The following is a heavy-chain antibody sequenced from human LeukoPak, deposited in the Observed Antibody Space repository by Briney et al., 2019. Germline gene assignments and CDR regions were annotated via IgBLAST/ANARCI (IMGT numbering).Heavy chain of an antibody. Sequence: SETLSLTCAVYGGPFSDYHWNWIRQPPGEGLEWIGEINHSGSTKYNPSLKSRVAISVDTSKKQFSLNLNSVTAADTAVYYCARQGSVDCSSGNCYGSGFDPWGQGILVTVSS. J-gene: IGHJ5*02. CDR1: GGPFSDYH. CDR2: INHSGST. V-gene: IGHV4-34*01. CDR3: ARQGSVDCSSGNCYGSGFDP. D-gene: IGHD3-22*01.